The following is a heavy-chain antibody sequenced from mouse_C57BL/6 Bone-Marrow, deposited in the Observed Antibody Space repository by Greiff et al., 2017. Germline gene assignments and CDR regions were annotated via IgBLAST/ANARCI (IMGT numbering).Heavy chain of an antibody. J-gene: IGHJ4*01. Sequence: VQLQQSGAELVKPGASVKLSCKASGYTFTSYWMHWVKQRPGQGLEWIGMIHPNSGTTNYTEKFKSKATLTVAKSSSTAYLQLSSLTSEDSAVYDCVYDCGGYAMDYWGQGTSVTVSA. CDR3: VYDCGGYAMDY. CDR2: IHPNSGTT. V-gene: IGHV1-64*01. CDR1: GYTFTSYW. D-gene: IGHD2-3*01.